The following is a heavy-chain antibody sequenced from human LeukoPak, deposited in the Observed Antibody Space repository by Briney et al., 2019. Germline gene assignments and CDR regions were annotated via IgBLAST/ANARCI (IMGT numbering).Heavy chain of an antibody. J-gene: IGHJ5*02. CDR2: ITGGSNYM. D-gene: IGHD2-2*01. V-gene: IGHV3-21*01. Sequence: GGSLRLSCAASGLPFSSYTMNWVRQAPGRGLEWVSSITGGSNYMYYRDSVKGRFTISRDNARNSLYLEMSSLRADDTAMYFCARSVVPAGAWFDPWGQGTLVIVS. CDR1: GLPFSSYT. CDR3: ARSVVPAGAWFDP.